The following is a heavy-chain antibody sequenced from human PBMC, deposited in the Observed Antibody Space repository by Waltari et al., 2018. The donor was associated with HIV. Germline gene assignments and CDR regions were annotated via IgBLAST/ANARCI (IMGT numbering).Heavy chain of an antibody. CDR3: ARDTGYCSFGSCSDNWLDP. J-gene: IGHJ5*02. CDR1: GFTLSSYA. V-gene: IGHV3-30*01. Sequence: QVHLVESGGGVVQPGRSLRLSCAASGFTLSSYASHWVRRAPGKGLEWVALISYDGSNKYYADSVKGRFTISRDNSKNTLYLQMNSLRAEDTSVYYCARDTGYCSFGSCSDNWLDPWGQGTLVSVSS. CDR2: ISYDGSNK. D-gene: IGHD2-15*01.